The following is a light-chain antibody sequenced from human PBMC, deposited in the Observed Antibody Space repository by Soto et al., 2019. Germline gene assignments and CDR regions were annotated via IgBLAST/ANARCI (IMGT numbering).Light chain of an antibody. V-gene: IGKV3-20*01. CDR3: HQYNGWPRT. Sequence: EIVLTQSPATLSLSPGERATLSCRTSQIFSSTSLAWYQQKPGQAPRLLIYGASNRATGIPDRFSGGGSGTEFTLTITSLQSEDFAVYYCHQYNGWPRTFGQGTKVDI. CDR1: QIFSSTS. J-gene: IGKJ1*01. CDR2: GAS.